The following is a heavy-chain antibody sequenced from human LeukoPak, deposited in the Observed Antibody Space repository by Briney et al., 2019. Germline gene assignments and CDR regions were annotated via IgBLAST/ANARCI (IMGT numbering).Heavy chain of an antibody. CDR1: GGSISSGGYY. V-gene: IGHV4-31*03. CDR2: IYYSGST. J-gene: IGHJ5*02. Sequence: SQTLSLTCTVSGGSISSGGYYWSWIRQHPGKGLEWIGYIYYSGSTYYNPSLKSRVTISVDTSKNQFSLKLSSVTAADTAVYYCGRGTTVTYWFDPWGQGTLVTVSS. CDR3: GRGTTVTYWFDP. D-gene: IGHD4-17*01.